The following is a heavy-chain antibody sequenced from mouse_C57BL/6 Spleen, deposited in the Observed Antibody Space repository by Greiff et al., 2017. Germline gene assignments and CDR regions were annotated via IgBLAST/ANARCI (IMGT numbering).Heavy chain of an antibody. CDR3: ARRRITSYYFDY. Sequence: EVTLVESGGGLVKPGGSLKLSCAASGFTFSSYTMSWVRQTPEKRLEWVATISGGGGNTYYPDSVKGRFTISRDNAKNTLYLQMSSLRSEDTALYYCARRRITSYYFDYWGQGTTLTVSS. D-gene: IGHD1-1*01. J-gene: IGHJ2*01. V-gene: IGHV5-9*01. CDR1: GFTFSSYT. CDR2: ISGGGGNT.